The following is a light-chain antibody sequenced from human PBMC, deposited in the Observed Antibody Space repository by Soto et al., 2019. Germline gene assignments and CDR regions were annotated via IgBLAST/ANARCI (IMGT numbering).Light chain of an antibody. J-gene: IGKJ1*01. CDR2: DAS. CDR3: QQYNKWPTWT. V-gene: IGKV3-15*01. CDR1: QSISSN. Sequence: EIVMTQPPATLSVSPGERATLSCRASQSISSNLAWYQQKPGQAPRLLIYDASTRATGIPARFSGSGSGTEFTLTISSLQSEDFAIYYCQQYNKWPTWTFGQGTKVDIK.